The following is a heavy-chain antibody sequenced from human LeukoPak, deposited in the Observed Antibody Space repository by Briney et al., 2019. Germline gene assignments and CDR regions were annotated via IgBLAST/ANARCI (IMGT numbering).Heavy chain of an antibody. CDR1: GYTFTVYF. J-gene: IGHJ3*02. CDR2: INPNSGDT. Sequence: ASVKVSCKASGYTFTVYFIHWLRQAPGRGLEWIGWINPNSGDTSYAQKFQGRVTMTRDTSISTAYMELSTLRSDDTAVYYCARGPSHGAFDIWGQGTMVTVSS. V-gene: IGHV1-2*02. CDR3: ARGPSHGAFDI.